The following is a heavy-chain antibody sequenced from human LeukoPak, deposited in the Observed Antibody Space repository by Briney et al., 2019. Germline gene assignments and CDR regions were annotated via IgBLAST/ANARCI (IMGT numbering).Heavy chain of an antibody. Sequence: SETLSLTCTVSGGSISSYYWSWIRQPPGKGLEWIGYIYYSGSTNYNPSLKSRVTISVDTSKNQFSLKLSSVTAADTAVYYCARLEMATTYYLDYWGQGTLVTVSS. CDR2: IYYSGST. CDR3: ARLEMATTYYLDY. V-gene: IGHV4-59*12. J-gene: IGHJ4*02. CDR1: GGSISSYY. D-gene: IGHD5-24*01.